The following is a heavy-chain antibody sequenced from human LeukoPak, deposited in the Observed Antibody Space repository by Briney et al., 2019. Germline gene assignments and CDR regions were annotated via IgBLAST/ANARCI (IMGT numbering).Heavy chain of an antibody. Sequence: PSETLSLTCTVSGYLISSGYFWGWIRQPPGKGLEWIGIIHSGESPYYSPSVEGRITISMDTSKNQFSLKLNSVTAADTAVYYCARGGGVRTGSGWRPGNYFDFWGQGALVIVSS. V-gene: IGHV4-38-2*02. CDR1: GYLISSGYF. D-gene: IGHD6-19*01. CDR3: ARGGGVRTGSGWRPGNYFDF. J-gene: IGHJ4*02. CDR2: IHSGESP.